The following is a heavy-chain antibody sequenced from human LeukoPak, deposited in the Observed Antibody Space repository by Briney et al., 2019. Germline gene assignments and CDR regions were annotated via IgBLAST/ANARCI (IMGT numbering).Heavy chain of an antibody. V-gene: IGHV3-23*01. D-gene: IGHD5-18*01. Sequence: GWSLRLSCAASGFTFSLIWMSWDRQAPGKGLERVSTISDSGGSTYYADSVKGRFTISRDNSKNTLYLQMNSLRAEDTAVYYCAKDGVNTAKVPALSAYLDYWGQGTLVTVSS. CDR1: GFTFSLIW. CDR2: ISDSGGST. J-gene: IGHJ4*02. CDR3: AKDGVNTAKVPALSAYLDY.